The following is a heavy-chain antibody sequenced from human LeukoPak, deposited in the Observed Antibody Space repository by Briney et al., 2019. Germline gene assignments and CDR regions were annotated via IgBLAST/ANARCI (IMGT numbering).Heavy chain of an antibody. V-gene: IGHV3-48*04. J-gene: IGHJ4*02. D-gene: IGHD1-26*01. CDR1: GFSLSSYG. Sequence: GGSLRLSCAASGFSLSSYGMNWVRQAPGKGLEWVSYFSSSTTIIYYADSVKGRFTISRDNAKNSLYLQMNSLRAEDTAVYYCAKDTNIVGATTDYWGQGTLVTVSS. CDR3: AKDTNIVGATTDY. CDR2: FSSSTTII.